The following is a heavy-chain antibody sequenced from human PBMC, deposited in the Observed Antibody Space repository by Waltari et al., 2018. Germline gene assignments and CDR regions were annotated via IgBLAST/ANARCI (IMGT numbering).Heavy chain of an antibody. V-gene: IGHV1-69*08. J-gene: IGHJ6*02. D-gene: IGHD6-6*01. CDR3: AGEWYSSSSAGYYYYGMDV. CDR1: GDTFSSYT. CDR2: IIPSLGTA. Sequence: QVQLVQSGAEVKKPGSSVKVSCKASGDTFSSYTISWVRQAPGQGLEWMGRIIPSLGTANNAQKFKGRVTITADKSTSTGYMELSSLRSEDTAVYYCAGEWYSSSSAGYYYYGMDVWGQGTTVTVSS.